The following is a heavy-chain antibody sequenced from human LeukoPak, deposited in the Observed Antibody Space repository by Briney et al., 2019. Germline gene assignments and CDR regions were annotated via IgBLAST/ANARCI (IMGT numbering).Heavy chain of an antibody. J-gene: IGHJ6*03. CDR3: ARVGTMVRGVIPYYYYYYMDV. CDR2: IYYSGST. CDR1: RGSIFSSNW. D-gene: IGHD3-10*01. V-gene: IGHV4-4*02. Sequence: SGTLSLTCAVSRGSIFSSNWWSWVRQPPGKGLEWIGYIYYSGSTNYNPSLKSRVTISVDTSKNQFSLKLSSVTAADTAVYYCARVGTMVRGVIPYYYYYYMDVWGKGTTVTISS.